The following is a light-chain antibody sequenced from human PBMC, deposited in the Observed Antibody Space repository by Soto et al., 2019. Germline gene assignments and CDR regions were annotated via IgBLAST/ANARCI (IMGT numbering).Light chain of an antibody. CDR3: QQRSNWPWS. CDR2: DAS. CDR1: QSVSSY. Sequence: EIVLTQSPATLPLSPGERATLSCRASQSVSSYLAWYQQKPGQAPRHLIYDASHRATGIPARFSGSGSGTDFTLTISSLEPEDCAVYYCQQRSNWPWSFGQGTKVEI. J-gene: IGKJ1*01. V-gene: IGKV3-11*01.